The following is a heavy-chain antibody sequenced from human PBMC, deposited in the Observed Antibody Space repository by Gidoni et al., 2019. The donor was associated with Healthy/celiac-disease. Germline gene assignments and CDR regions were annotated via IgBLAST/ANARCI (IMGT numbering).Heavy chain of an antibody. CDR2: ISGSGGST. CDR1: GFTFSSYA. J-gene: IGHJ4*02. CDR3: AKVGEYCSGGSCFYFDY. D-gene: IGHD2-15*01. V-gene: IGHV3-23*01. Sequence: EVQLLESGGGLVQPGGSLSLSCAASGFTFSSYAMGWVRQAPGKGLEWVSAISGSGGSTYYADSVKGRFTSSRDNSKNTLYLQMNSLRAEDTAVYYCAKVGEYCSGGSCFYFDYWGQGTLVTVSS.